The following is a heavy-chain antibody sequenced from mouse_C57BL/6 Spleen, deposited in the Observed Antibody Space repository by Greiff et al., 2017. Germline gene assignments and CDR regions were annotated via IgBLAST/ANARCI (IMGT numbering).Heavy chain of an antibody. CDR2: INPSTGGT. Sequence: VQLQQSGPELVKPGASVKISCKASGYSFTGYYMNWVKQSPEKSLEWIGEINPSTGGTTYNQKFKAKATLTVDKSSSTAYMQLKSLTSEDSAVYYCARGDLTTNFDYWGQGTTLTVSS. D-gene: IGHD2-12*01. CDR1: GYSFTGYY. V-gene: IGHV1-42*01. J-gene: IGHJ2*01. CDR3: ARGDLTTNFDY.